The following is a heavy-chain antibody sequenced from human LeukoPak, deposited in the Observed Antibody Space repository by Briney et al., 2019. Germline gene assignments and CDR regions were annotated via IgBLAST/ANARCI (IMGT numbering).Heavy chain of an antibody. Sequence: KTSETLSLTCTVSGDSISSSRSYWGWIRQPPGKGLEWIGSIYYSGSTYYNTSLKSRVTISVDTSKNQFSLKLSSVTAADTAVYFCARGPYSYDSSGAFDIWGQGTMVTVSS. CDR3: ARGPYSYDSSGAFDI. CDR2: IYYSGST. J-gene: IGHJ3*02. CDR1: GDSISSSRSY. V-gene: IGHV4-39*01. D-gene: IGHD3-22*01.